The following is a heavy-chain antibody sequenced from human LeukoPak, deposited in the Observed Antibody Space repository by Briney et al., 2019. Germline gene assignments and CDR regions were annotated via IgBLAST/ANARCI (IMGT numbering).Heavy chain of an antibody. CDR2: ITSSSTYI. CDR1: GFTSGDYA. Sequence: GGSLRLSCTASGFTSGDYAMSWVRQAPGKGLEWVSSITSSSTYIYYADSVKGRFTISRDNAKNSLYLQMNSLRAEDTAVYYCARDPYSGNYGAYYYYYMDVWGKGTTVTISS. D-gene: IGHD1-26*01. CDR3: ARDPYSGNYGAYYYYYMDV. J-gene: IGHJ6*03. V-gene: IGHV3-21*01.